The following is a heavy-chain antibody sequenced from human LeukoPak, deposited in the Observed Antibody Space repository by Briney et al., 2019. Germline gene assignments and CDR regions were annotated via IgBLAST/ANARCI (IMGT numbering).Heavy chain of an antibody. Sequence: GASVKVSCKASGYSFTNYDINWVRQATGHGLEWMGWMNPNSGTVGYAQKFQGRVTMTRNASIGAAYMELSSLTSEDAAVYYCTRGASDYWGENYFDYWGQGSLVTVSS. J-gene: IGHJ4*02. CDR1: GYSFTNYD. CDR3: TRGASDYWGENYFDY. CDR2: MNPNSGTV. V-gene: IGHV1-8*01. D-gene: IGHD7-27*01.